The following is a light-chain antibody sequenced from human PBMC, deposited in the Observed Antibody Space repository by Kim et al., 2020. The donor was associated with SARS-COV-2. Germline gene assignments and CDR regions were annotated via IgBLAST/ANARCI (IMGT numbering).Light chain of an antibody. CDR3: SSYTSSSTLRV. V-gene: IGLV2-14*03. Sequence: QSITSACTGTSSDVGGYNYFSWYQQHPGKAPKLMIYDVSNRPSGVSNRFSGSKSGNTASLTISGLQAEDEADYYCSSYTSSSTLRVFGGGTQLTVL. J-gene: IGLJ3*02. CDR1: SSDVGGYNY. CDR2: DVS.